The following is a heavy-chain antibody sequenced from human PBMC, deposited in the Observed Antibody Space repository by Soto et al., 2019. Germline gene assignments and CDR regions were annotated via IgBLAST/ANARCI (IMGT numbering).Heavy chain of an antibody. V-gene: IGHV4-39*01. CDR3: ANLIVGATEDV. CDR1: GGSISSSSYY. J-gene: IGHJ6*02. D-gene: IGHD1-26*01. CDR2: IYYSGST. Sequence: QLQLQESGPGLVKPSETLSLTCTVSGGSISSSSYYWGWIRQPPGKGLEWIGSIYYSGSTYYNPSHKGGVTISVNPSKNQFSLKLSCVTAADRAVYYGANLIVGATEDVWGQGTTVTVSS.